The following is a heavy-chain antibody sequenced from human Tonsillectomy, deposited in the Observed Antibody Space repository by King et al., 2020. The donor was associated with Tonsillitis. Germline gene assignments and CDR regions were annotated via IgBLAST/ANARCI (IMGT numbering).Heavy chain of an antibody. CDR2: ISASGGNA. Sequence: VQLVESGGGLVQPGGSLRLSCAASGFTFSSYAMSWVRQAPGKGLEWVSSISASGGNAYYADSVKGRFTISRDNSKNTLYLQMNSLRGEDTAVYYCAKTRGSGYGYFAYWGQGTLVTVSS. CDR3: AKTRGSGYGYFAY. CDR1: GFTFSSYA. V-gene: IGHV3-23*04. D-gene: IGHD3-3*01. J-gene: IGHJ4*02.